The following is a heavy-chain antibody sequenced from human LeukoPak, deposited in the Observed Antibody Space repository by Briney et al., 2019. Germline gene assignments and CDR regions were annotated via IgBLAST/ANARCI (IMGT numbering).Heavy chain of an antibody. D-gene: IGHD5-18*01. CDR1: GGSFSGYY. Sequence: PSETLSLTCAVYGGSFSGYYWSWIRQPPGKGLEWIGEINHSGSTNYNPSLKSRVTISVDTSKNQFSLKLSSVTAADTAVYYCARGPWIQLLLRFDYWGQGTLVTVSS. J-gene: IGHJ4*02. V-gene: IGHV4-34*01. CDR2: INHSGST. CDR3: ARGPWIQLLLRFDY.